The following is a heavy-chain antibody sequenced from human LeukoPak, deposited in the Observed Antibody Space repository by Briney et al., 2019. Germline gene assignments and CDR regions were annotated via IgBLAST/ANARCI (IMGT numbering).Heavy chain of an antibody. CDR1: GGSISSGGYY. J-gene: IGHJ4*02. Sequence: TLSLTCTVSGGSISSGGYYWSWVRQHPGKGLEWIGYIYYSGSTYYNPSLKSRVTISVDTSKNQFSLKLSSVTAADTAVYYCATSLGKKYSSSWYYFDYWGQGTLVTVSS. D-gene: IGHD6-13*01. CDR2: IYYSGST. CDR3: ATSLGKKYSSSWYYFDY. V-gene: IGHV4-31*03.